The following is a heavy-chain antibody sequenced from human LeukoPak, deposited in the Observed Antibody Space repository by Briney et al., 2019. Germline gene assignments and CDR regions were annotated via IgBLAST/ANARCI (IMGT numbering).Heavy chain of an antibody. CDR3: ARENYDSSGYKFDY. Sequence: GGSLRLSCAASGFTFSSYSMNWVRQAPGKRLEWVSSISSSSSYIYYADSVKGRFTISRDNAKNSLYLQMNSLRAEDTAVYYCARENYDSSGYKFDYWGQGTLVTVSS. D-gene: IGHD3-22*01. CDR1: GFTFSSYS. J-gene: IGHJ4*02. V-gene: IGHV3-21*01. CDR2: ISSSSSYI.